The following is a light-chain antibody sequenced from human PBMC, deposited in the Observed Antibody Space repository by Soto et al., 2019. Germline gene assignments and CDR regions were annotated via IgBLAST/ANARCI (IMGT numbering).Light chain of an antibody. V-gene: IGKV3-11*01. J-gene: IGKJ1*01. CDR1: HSIDFY. CDR2: DAS. CDR3: HQRSNGPPWT. Sequence: TQSPSSLSASVGDRVTITCRASHSIDFYLNWYQQKPGQPPRLLIYDASKRATGIPPRFSGSGSTTDFTLTISSLEPEDFAVYYCHQRSNGPPWTFGQGTKVDIK.